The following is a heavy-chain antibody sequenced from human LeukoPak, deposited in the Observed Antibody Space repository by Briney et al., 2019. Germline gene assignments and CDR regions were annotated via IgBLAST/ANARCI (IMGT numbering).Heavy chain of an antibody. J-gene: IGHJ4*02. V-gene: IGHV1-8*01. CDR2: MNPNSGNT. CDR3: ARVLGVSGYEYYFDY. Sequence: ASVKVSYKASGYTFISYDINWVRQATGQGLEWMGGMNPNSGNTGYAQKFQGRVTMTRNTSISTAYMELSSLRSEDTAVYYCARVLGVSGYEYYFDYWGQGTLVTVSS. D-gene: IGHD5-12*01. CDR1: GYTFISYD.